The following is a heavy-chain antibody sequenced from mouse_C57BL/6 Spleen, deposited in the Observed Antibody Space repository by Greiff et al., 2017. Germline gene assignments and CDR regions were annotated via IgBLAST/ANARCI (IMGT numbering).Heavy chain of an antibody. CDR3: ARRPYWYFDV. J-gene: IGHJ1*03. CDR1: GFSLSTSGMG. V-gene: IGHV8-12*01. Sequence: QVTLKECGPGILQSSQTLSLTCSFSGFSLSTSGMGVSWIRQPSGKGLEWLAHIYWDDDKRYNPSLKSRLTISKDTSRNQVFLKITSVDTADTATYYCARRPYWYFDVWGTGTTVTVSS. CDR2: IYWDDDK.